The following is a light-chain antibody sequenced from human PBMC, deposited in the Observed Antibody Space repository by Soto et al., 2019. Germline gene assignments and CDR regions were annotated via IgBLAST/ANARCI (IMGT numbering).Light chain of an antibody. CDR2: GAS. CDR3: QQYDNSPT. V-gene: IGKV3D-15*01. CDR1: QSVSSD. Sequence: EIVMTQSPVTLSVSPGERATLSCRASQSVSSDLAWYQQKPGQAPRLLIYGASTRATGIPARFSGSGSGTEFTLTISSLQSEDSAVYYCQQYDNSPTFGQGTKVEIK. J-gene: IGKJ1*01.